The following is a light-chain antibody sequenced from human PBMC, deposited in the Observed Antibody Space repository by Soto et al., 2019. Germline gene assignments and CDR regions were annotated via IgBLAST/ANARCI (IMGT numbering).Light chain of an antibody. CDR3: SSYVDTNSFI. CDR2: EVN. V-gene: IGLV2-8*01. J-gene: IGLJ1*01. CDR1: RSDVGGYDY. Sequence: QSVLTQPPSASGSLGQSVTISCTGTRSDVGGYDYVSWYQQHPGKGPKVLIYEVNKRPSGVPDRFSGSESGNTASLTVSGLQPEDEADYYCSSYVDTNSFIFGTGTKVTVL.